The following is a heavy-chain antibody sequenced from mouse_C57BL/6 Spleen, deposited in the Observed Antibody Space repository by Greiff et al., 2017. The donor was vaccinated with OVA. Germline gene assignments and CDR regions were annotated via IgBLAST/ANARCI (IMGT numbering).Heavy chain of an antibody. CDR3: ARNYGSPDYFDY. CDR1: GYTFTSYT. V-gene: IGHV1-4*01. Sequence: VQLQQSGAELARPGASVKMSCKASGYTFTSYTMHWVKQRPGQGLEWIGYINPSSGYTKYNQKFKDKATLTADKSSSTAYMQLSSLTSEDSAVYYCARNYGSPDYFDYWGQGTTLTVSS. J-gene: IGHJ2*01. CDR2: INPSSGYT. D-gene: IGHD1-1*01.